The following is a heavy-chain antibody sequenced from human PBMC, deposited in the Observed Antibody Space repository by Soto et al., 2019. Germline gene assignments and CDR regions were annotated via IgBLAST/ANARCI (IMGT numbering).Heavy chain of an antibody. CDR2: FDPEDGET. V-gene: IGHV1-24*01. CDR3: ATGPGQLVQIDY. J-gene: IGHJ4*02. CDR1: GYTLTELS. D-gene: IGHD6-13*01. Sequence: GASVKVSCKVSGYTLTELSMHWLRQAPGKGLEWMGGFDPEDGETIYAQKFQGRVTMTEDTSTDTAYMELSSLRSEDTAVYYCATGPGQLVQIDYWGQGTLVTVSS.